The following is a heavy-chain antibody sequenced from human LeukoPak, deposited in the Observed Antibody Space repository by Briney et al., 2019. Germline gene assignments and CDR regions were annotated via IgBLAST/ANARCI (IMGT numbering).Heavy chain of an antibody. CDR1: GGSISSYY. V-gene: IGHV4-59*01. CDR3: ARDRRLLRVVSDWYFDL. Sequence: SETLSLTCTVSGGSISSYYWSWIRQPPGKGLEWIGYIYYSGSTNYNPSLKSRVTISVDTSKNQFSLKLSSVTAADTAVYYCARDRRLLRVVSDWYFDLWGRGTLVTVSS. D-gene: IGHD3-22*01. J-gene: IGHJ2*01. CDR2: IYYSGST.